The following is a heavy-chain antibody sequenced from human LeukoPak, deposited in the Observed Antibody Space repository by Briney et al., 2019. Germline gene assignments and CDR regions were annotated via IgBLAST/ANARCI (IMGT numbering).Heavy chain of an antibody. J-gene: IGHJ4*02. CDR1: GYTFTDYY. Sequence: ASVKVSCKASGYTFTDYYIHWVRQSPGQGLEWMGWISAFNGNRNYAQKFQGRVTLTTDTSTSAAYMELRSLRSDDTAVYYCVRDGFCSSASCYDKGGFDFWGQGTLVTVSS. V-gene: IGHV1-18*04. CDR3: VRDGFCSSASCYDKGGFDF. CDR2: ISAFNGNR. D-gene: IGHD2-2*01.